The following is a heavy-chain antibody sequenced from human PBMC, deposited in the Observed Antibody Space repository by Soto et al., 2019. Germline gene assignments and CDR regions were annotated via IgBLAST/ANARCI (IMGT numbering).Heavy chain of an antibody. J-gene: IGHJ6*02. CDR1: GYIFPSQW. V-gene: IGHV5-51*01. D-gene: IGHD3-3*01. Sequence: PGESLKISCKGSGYIFPSQWIGWVRQTPGKGLECMGSIYPADSDTRYSPSFQGQVTISADKSIRTAYLEWSNLKASDTAMYYCAWSPQNTTSYYDHSYGMDVWGQGITVTVSS. CDR2: IYPADSDT. CDR3: AWSPQNTTSYYDHSYGMDV.